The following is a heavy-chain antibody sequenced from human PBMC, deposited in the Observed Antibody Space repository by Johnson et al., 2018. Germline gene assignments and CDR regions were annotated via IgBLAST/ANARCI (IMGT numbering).Heavy chain of an antibody. J-gene: IGHJ3*01. CDR2: TYFRSKWYS. CDR1: GDSVSRNSAA. Sequence: QVQLVQSGPGLVKPSQTLSLTCAISGDSVSRNSAALNWIRQSPSRGLEWLGRTYFRSKWYSDYAVSVKGRITINADTSKNQFSLQLNSVTPDDTAVYYCARDRSPDGFDFWGQGTMVTVSS. V-gene: IGHV6-1*01. CDR3: ARDRSPDGFDF.